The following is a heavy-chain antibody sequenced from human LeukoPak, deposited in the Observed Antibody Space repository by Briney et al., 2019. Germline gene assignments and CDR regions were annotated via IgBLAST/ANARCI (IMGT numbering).Heavy chain of an antibody. CDR2: MYSSGST. J-gene: IGHJ6*04. D-gene: IGHD4-17*01. V-gene: IGHV4-59*08. Sequence: SETLSLTCTVSGDSFNGYYWGWIRQPPGKGLECVGYMYSSGSTAYIPSLKSRLSISIDTSKSQFSLTLSSVTAADTAVYFCARHVYGKGMYVWGKGTTVTVSS. CDR1: GDSFNGYY. CDR3: ARHVYGKGMYV.